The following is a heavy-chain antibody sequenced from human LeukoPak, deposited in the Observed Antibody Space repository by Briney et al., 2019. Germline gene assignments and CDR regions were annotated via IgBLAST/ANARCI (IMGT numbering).Heavy chain of an antibody. V-gene: IGHV3-30*02. D-gene: IGHD3-10*01. CDR3: AKSLSGSSGDYFDY. J-gene: IGHJ4*02. Sequence: GGSLRLSCAASGFTFSSYGMHWVRQAPGKGLEWVAVIWYGGSNKYYADSVKGRFTISRDNSKNTLYLQMNSLRAEDTAVYYCAKSLSGSSGDYFDYWGQGTLVTVSS. CDR1: GFTFSSYG. CDR2: IWYGGSNK.